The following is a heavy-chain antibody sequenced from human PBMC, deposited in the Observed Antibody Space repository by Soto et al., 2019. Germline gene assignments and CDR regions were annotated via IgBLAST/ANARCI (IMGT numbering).Heavy chain of an antibody. CDR3: ATHGHGDYRKVDY. D-gene: IGHD4-17*01. J-gene: IGHJ4*02. Sequence: PGGSLRLSCAASGFTFSSYSMNWVRQAPGKGLEWVSSISSSSSYIYYADSVKGRFTISRDNAKNSLYLQMNSLRAEDTAVYYCATHGHGDYRKVDYWGQGTLVTVSS. CDR1: GFTFSSYS. V-gene: IGHV3-21*01. CDR2: ISSSSSYI.